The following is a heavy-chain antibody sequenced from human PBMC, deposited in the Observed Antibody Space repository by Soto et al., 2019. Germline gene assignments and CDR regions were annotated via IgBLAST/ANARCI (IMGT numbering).Heavy chain of an antibody. D-gene: IGHD4-17*01. V-gene: IGHV5-51*01. J-gene: IGHJ6*02. CDR2: IYPDDSDT. CDR1: RYSFTNYW. CDR3: ARPTETDYSGMDV. Sequence: GESLKISFKGSRYSFTNYWIGSVRPMPGKGLGWMGIIYPDDSDTRYSPSFQGKVTISADKSISTAYLQWSSLKASDTAMYYCARPTETDYSGMDVWGQGTTVTVSS.